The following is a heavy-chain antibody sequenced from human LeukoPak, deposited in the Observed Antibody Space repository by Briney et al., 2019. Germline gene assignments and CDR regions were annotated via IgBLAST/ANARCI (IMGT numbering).Heavy chain of an antibody. CDR1: GYTFTSYG. CDR2: ISAYNGNT. D-gene: IGHD6-19*01. J-gene: IGHJ4*02. Sequence: GASVTVSFTASGYTFTSYGISWVRQAPGQGLEWMGWISAYNGNTNYAQKLQGRVTMTTDTSTSTAYMELRSLRSDDTAVYYCAVGWPSGGYFDYWGQGTLVTVSS. V-gene: IGHV1-18*01. CDR3: AVGWPSGGYFDY.